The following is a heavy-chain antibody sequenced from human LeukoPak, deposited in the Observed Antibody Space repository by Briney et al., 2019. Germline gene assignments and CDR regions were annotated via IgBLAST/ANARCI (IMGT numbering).Heavy chain of an antibody. CDR1: GFTFSRYG. CDR2: IRYDGSNK. J-gene: IGHJ4*02. D-gene: IGHD3-10*01. Sequence: GGSLRLSCVAPGFTFSRYGMSWVRQAPGKGLEWVAFIRYDGSNKYYADSVKGRFTISRDNSKNTLYLQMNSLRAEDTAVYYCAKDTGYYGSGSYFFDYWGQGTLVTVSS. V-gene: IGHV3-30*02. CDR3: AKDTGYYGSGSYFFDY.